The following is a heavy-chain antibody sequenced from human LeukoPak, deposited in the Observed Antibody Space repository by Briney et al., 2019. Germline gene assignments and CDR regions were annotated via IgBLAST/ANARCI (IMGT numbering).Heavy chain of an antibody. Sequence: SETLSLTCTVSGGSISSSSYYWGWIRQPPGKGLEWIGSIYYSGSTYYNPSLKSRVTISVDTSKNQFSPKLSSVTAADTAVYYCASIVVVVAAPDYWGQGTLVTVSS. V-gene: IGHV4-39*07. CDR2: IYYSGST. CDR3: ASIVVVVAAPDY. CDR1: GGSISSSSYY. J-gene: IGHJ4*02. D-gene: IGHD2-15*01.